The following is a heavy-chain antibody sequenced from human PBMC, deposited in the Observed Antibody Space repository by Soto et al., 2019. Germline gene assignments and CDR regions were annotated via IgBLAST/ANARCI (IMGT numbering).Heavy chain of an antibody. Sequence: PSETLSLTCSVSGGSVNSSGYSWSWIRQPPGKGLEWIGFISPSGSPAYNPSLKSRVTISVDRSNNQISLELSSVTAADTAVYYCARGVLAWGPGTLVTVSS. CDR1: GGSVNSSGYS. D-gene: IGHD2-8*01. V-gene: IGHV4-30-2*01. CDR3: ARGVLA. J-gene: IGHJ5*02. CDR2: ISPSGSP.